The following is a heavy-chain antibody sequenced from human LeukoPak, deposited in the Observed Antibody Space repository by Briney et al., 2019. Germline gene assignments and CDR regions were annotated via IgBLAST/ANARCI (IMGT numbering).Heavy chain of an antibody. Sequence: SGGSLRLSCTASGLSFSNYAMTWVRQAPGKGLEWASVISASGTDTYYADSVKGRFTISRDNSQNTLYLHMNSLRAEDTAVYYCAKDQTAAVGQLDYWGQGTVVTVSS. J-gene: IGHJ4*02. CDR3: AKDQTAAVGQLDY. CDR2: ISASGTDT. D-gene: IGHD6-13*01. CDR1: GLSFSNYA. V-gene: IGHV3-23*01.